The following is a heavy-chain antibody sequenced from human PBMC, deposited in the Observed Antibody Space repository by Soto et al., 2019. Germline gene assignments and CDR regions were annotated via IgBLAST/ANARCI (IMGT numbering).Heavy chain of an antibody. CDR3: AKVSSSGWYDAFDI. CDR2: ISGSGANT. D-gene: IGHD6-13*01. J-gene: IGHJ3*02. V-gene: IGHV3-23*01. Sequence: EVQLLESGGGLVQPGGSLRLSCAASGFAFSSYGMSWVRQAPGKGLEWVSGISGSGANTYYAASVKGRFTISRDNSKHTLFLQMNSLRDKDTAVYLCAKVSSSGWYDAFDIWGQGTLVTVSS. CDR1: GFAFSSYG.